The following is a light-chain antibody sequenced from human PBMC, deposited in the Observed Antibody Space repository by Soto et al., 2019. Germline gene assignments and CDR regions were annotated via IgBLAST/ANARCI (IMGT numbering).Light chain of an antibody. CDR3: QQYNSLWT. CDR1: QSISIW. J-gene: IGKJ1*01. Sequence: DIQMTQSPSNTSASVXGRVAITCRARQSISIWLAWYQQKPGKAPKLLIHDASILESGVPSRFSGSGSGTEFTLTISNLQPDDFATYYCQQYNSLWTFGQGTKVDIK. CDR2: DAS. V-gene: IGKV1-5*01.